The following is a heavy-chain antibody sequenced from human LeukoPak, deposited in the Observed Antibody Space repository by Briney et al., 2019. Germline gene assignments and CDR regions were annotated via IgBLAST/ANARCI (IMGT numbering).Heavy chain of an antibody. CDR3: ARRGRGTTVTYYFDF. D-gene: IGHD4-17*01. Sequence: GESLKISCKGSGYSFTSYWIGWVRPMPGKGLEWMGIIYPGDSEIRYSPSFQGQVTISADKSISTAYLQWGSLKASDTAMYYCARRGRGTTVTYYFDFWGQGTLVTVSS. CDR1: GYSFTSYW. CDR2: IYPGDSEI. V-gene: IGHV5-51*01. J-gene: IGHJ4*02.